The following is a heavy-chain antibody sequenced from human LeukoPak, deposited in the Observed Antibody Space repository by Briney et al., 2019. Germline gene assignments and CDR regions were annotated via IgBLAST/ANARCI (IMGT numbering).Heavy chain of an antibody. CDR2: ISGSGGST. Sequence: GGSLRLSCAASGFTFSSYAMSWVRQAPGKGLEWVSAISGSGGSTYYADSVKGRFTISRDNSKNTLYLQMNSLRAEDTAVYYCEKHSGRLWFGEPFDYWGQGTLVTVSS. J-gene: IGHJ4*02. CDR3: EKHSGRLWFGEPFDY. CDR1: GFTFSSYA. D-gene: IGHD3-10*01. V-gene: IGHV3-23*01.